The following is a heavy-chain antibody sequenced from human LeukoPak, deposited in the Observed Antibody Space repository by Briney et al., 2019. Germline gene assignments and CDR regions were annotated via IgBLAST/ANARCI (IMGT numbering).Heavy chain of an antibody. CDR1: GYTFTGYY. D-gene: IGHD1-1*01. CDR2: INPNSGGT. V-gene: IGHV1-2*06. Sequence: ASVKVSCKASGYTFTGYYMHWVRQAPGQGLEWMGRINPNSGGTNYAQKFQGRVTMTRDTSISTAYMELRSLRSDDTAVYYCARDNDLWFDPWGQGTLVTVSS. CDR3: ARDNDLWFDP. J-gene: IGHJ5*02.